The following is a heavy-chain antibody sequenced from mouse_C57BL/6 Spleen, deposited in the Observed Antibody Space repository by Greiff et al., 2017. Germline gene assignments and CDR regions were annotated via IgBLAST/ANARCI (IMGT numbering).Heavy chain of an antibody. V-gene: IGHV1-42*01. D-gene: IGHD2-4*01. CDR2: INPSTGGT. J-gene: IGHJ3*01. CDR3: ARRDYDRGFAY. CDR1: GYSFTGYY. Sequence: EVMLVESGPELVKPGASVKISCKASGYSFTGYYMNWVKQSPEKSLEWIGEINPSTGGTTYNQKFKAKATLTVDKSSSTAYMQLKSLTSEDSAVYYCARRDYDRGFAYWGQGTLVTVSA.